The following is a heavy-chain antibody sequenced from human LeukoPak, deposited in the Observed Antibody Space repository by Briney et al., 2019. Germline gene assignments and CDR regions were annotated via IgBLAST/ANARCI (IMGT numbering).Heavy chain of an antibody. CDR1: GGSFSGYY. Sequence: PSETLSLTCAVYGGSFSGYYWSWIRQPPGKGLEWIGEINHSGSTNYNPSLKSRVTISVDTSKNQFSLKLSSVTAADTAVYYCAREAVITFGGVIVTAEYFQHWGQGTLVTVSS. J-gene: IGHJ1*01. D-gene: IGHD3-16*02. V-gene: IGHV4-34*01. CDR3: AREAVITFGGVIVTAEYFQH. CDR2: INHSGST.